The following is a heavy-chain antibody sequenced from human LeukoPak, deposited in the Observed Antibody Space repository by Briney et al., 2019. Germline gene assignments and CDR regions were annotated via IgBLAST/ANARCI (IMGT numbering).Heavy chain of an antibody. J-gene: IGHJ4*02. D-gene: IGHD5-12*01. CDR3: ARGPSGYHNT. CDR1: GFTFSSYG. Sequence: GGSLRLSCAAPGFTFSSYGMHWVRQAPGKGLEWVAVISYDGSNKYYADSVKGRFTISRDNSKNTLYLQMNSLRAEDTAVYYCARGPSGYHNTGGQGTLVTVSS. CDR2: ISYDGSNK. V-gene: IGHV3-30*03.